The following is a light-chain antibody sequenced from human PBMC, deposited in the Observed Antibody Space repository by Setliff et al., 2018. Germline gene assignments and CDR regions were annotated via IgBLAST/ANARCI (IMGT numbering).Light chain of an antibody. CDR2: EVS. Sequence: GRGSDVGYYNYVSWYQQHPGKAPKLMIYEVSNRPSGVSNRFSGSKSGNTASLTISGLQAEDEADYYCSSYTSSSTRVFGTGTKVTVL. CDR3: SSYTSSSTRV. CDR1: GSDVGYYNY. J-gene: IGLJ1*01. V-gene: IGLV2-14*01.